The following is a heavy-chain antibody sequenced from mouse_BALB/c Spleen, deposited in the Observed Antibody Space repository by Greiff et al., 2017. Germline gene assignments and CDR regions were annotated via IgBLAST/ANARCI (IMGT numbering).Heavy chain of an antibody. J-gene: IGHJ3*01. CDR3: ARHYGNYAWFAY. CDR1: EYEFPSHD. Sequence: EVKLMESGGGLVQPGESLKPSCESNEYEFPSHDMSWVRKTPEKRLELVAAINSDGGSTYYPDTMERRFIISRDNTKKTLYLQMSSLRSEDTALYYCARHYGNYAWFAYWGQGTLVTVSA. CDR2: INSDGGST. D-gene: IGHD2-1*01. V-gene: IGHV5-2*01.